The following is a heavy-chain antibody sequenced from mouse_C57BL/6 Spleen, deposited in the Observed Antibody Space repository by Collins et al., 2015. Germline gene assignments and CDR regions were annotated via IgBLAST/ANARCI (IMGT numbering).Heavy chain of an antibody. Sequence: EVKLVESEGGLVQPGSSMKLSCTASGFTFSDYYMAWVRQVPEKGLEWVANINYGGSSTYYLDSLKSRFIISRDNAKNILYLQMSSLKSEDTATYYCALYDSAWFAYWGQGTLVTVSA. D-gene: IGHD2-3*01. CDR1: GFTFSDYY. CDR2: INYGGSST. V-gene: IGHV5-16*01. J-gene: IGHJ3*01. CDR3: ALYDSAWFAY.